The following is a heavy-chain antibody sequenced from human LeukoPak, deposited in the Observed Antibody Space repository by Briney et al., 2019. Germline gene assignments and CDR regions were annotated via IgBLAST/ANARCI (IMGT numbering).Heavy chain of an antibody. CDR3: AMDNWNYERRHYYYGMDV. CDR1: GYTFTGYY. V-gene: IGHV1-2*06. CDR2: INPNSGGT. D-gene: IGHD1-7*01. Sequence: ASVKASCKASGYTFTGYYMHWVRQAPGQGLEWMGRINPNSGGTNYAQKFQGRVTITADESTSTAYMELSSLRSEDTAVYYCAMDNWNYERRHYYYGMDVWGQGTTVTVSS. J-gene: IGHJ6*02.